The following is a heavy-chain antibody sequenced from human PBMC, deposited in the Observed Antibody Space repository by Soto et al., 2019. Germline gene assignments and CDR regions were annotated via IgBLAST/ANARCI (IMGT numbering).Heavy chain of an antibody. J-gene: IGHJ6*03. CDR1: GFTFSSYA. Sequence: EVQLLESGGGLVQPGGSLRLSCAASGFTFSSYAMSWVRQAPGKGLEWVSAISGSGGNTYYADSVKGRFTISRDNSKNTLYLQMNSLRAEDTAVYYCAKDKIPPQGGRDYYYMDVWGKGTTVTVSS. CDR2: ISGSGGNT. V-gene: IGHV3-23*01. D-gene: IGHD3-16*01. CDR3: AKDKIPPQGGRDYYYMDV.